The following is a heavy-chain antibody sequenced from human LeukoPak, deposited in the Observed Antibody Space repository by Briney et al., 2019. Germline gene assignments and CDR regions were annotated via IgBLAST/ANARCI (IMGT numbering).Heavy chain of an antibody. V-gene: IGHV3-33*01. CDR2: IWYDGSNK. J-gene: IGHJ4*02. CDR3: ARGLYYFDY. CDR1: GFTFSNYG. Sequence: GGSLRLSCAASGFTFSNYGMHWVRQAPGKGLEWVTFIWYDGSNKYYADSVKGRFTISRDNSKNTLYLQMNSLRAEDTAVYYCARGLYYFDYWGQGTLVTVSS.